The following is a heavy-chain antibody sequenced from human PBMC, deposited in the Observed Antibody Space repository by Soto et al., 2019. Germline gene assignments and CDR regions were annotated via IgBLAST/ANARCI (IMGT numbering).Heavy chain of an antibody. CDR2: ISGSGGRT. D-gene: IGHD3-16*01. CDR3: AKGGYYSLFDI. CDR1: GFPFRSYA. J-gene: IGHJ3*02. V-gene: IGHV3-23*01. Sequence: GGSLRLSCVASGFPFRSYAISWVRQTPGKGLEWVSGISGSGGRTYYADSVKGRFTISRDNSNNTLSLQMHILRVEDTAVYFCAKGGYYSLFDIWGQGTMVTVSS.